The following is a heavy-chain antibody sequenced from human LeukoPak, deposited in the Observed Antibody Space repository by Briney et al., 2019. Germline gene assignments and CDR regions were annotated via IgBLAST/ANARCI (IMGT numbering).Heavy chain of an antibody. CDR3: ARAGRYSSGWFFDY. CDR2: IYHSGST. CDR1: GYSISSGYY. Sequence: PSQTLSLTCTVSGYSISSGYYWGWIRQPPGKGLEWIGSIYHSGSTYYNPSLKSRVTISVDTSKNQFSLKLSSVTAADTAVYYCARAGRYSSGWFFDYWGQGTLVTVSS. V-gene: IGHV4-38-2*02. J-gene: IGHJ4*02. D-gene: IGHD6-19*01.